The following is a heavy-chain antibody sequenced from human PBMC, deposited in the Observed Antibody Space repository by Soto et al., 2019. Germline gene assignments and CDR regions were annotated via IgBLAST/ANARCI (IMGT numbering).Heavy chain of an antibody. CDR1: GGSISSGAYY. CDR2: IFYRGST. D-gene: IGHD4-17*01. V-gene: IGHV4-31*03. Sequence: QVQLQESGPGLMKPSQTLSLTCTVSGGSISSGAYYWSWIRQHPGKGLEWIGHIFYRGSTYYNPSLKSRVIISVDTSKNQFSLNLSSVTAADTAVYYCARDPLRGHLRGFDPWGQGTLVTVSS. CDR3: ARDPLRGHLRGFDP. J-gene: IGHJ5*02.